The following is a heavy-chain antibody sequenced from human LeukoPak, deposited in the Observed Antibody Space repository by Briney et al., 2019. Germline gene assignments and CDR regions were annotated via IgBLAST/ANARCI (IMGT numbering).Heavy chain of an antibody. D-gene: IGHD5-18*01. Sequence: GGSLRLSCVVSGFTFRNFGMHWVRQAPGKGLEWVAVIYYDGSDKYYVDSVKGRFAVSRDNSKNTLYLQMNNLRVEDTAVYHCARDRSQHYFDYWGQGALVAVSS. J-gene: IGHJ4*02. CDR2: IYYDGSDK. CDR3: ARDRSQHYFDY. CDR1: GFTFRNFG. V-gene: IGHV3-33*01.